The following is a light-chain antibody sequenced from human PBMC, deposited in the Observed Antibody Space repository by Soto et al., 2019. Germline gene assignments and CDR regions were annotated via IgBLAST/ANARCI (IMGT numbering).Light chain of an antibody. V-gene: IGKV1-39*01. CDR1: QSVESL. J-gene: IGKJ2*01. CDR2: AAS. Sequence: DTQMTQSPSSLSASVGDRVTITCRASQSVESLLNCFQQKPGKAPKLLIYAASTLQSGAPSRFSGSGGGTEFTLIISSLQPEDFATYYCQQSYSLPYTFGQGTKLEI. CDR3: QQSYSLPYT.